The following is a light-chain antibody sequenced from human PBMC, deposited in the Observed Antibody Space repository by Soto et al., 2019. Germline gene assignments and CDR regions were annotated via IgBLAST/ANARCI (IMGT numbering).Light chain of an antibody. CDR2: GAS. Sequence: EIVMTQSPATLSVSPGERATVSCRASQSITGSYLAWYQQTPGQAPRLLIYGASSRATGVPDRFSGSGSGTDFTLTISRLEPEDFAVYYCQQYYSIPLTFGGGTRWIS. CDR1: QSITGSY. J-gene: IGKJ4*01. V-gene: IGKV3-20*01. CDR3: QQYYSIPLT.